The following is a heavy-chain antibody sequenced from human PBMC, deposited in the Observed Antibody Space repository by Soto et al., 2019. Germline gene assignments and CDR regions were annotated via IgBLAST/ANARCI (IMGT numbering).Heavy chain of an antibody. Sequence: GASVKVSCKASGYTFTSYGISWVRQAPGQGLEWMGWISAYNGNTNYAQKLQGRVTMTTDTSTSTAYMELRSLRSDDTAVYYCASPSVGYCSSTSCYYFDYWGQGTLVTVSS. CDR2: ISAYNGNT. V-gene: IGHV1-18*01. D-gene: IGHD2-2*03. CDR3: ASPSVGYCSSTSCYYFDY. J-gene: IGHJ4*01. CDR1: GYTFTSYG.